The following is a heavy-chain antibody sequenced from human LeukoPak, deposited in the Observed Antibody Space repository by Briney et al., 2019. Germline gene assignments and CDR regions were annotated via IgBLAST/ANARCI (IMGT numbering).Heavy chain of an antibody. CDR2: ISYDGSNK. D-gene: IGHD1-26*01. J-gene: IGHJ4*02. Sequence: GGSLRLSCAASGFAFSSYAMHWVRQAPGKGLEWVTVISYDGSNKYYADSVKGRFTISRDNSKNTLYLQMNSLRAEDTAVYYCAKDRSGSYSQGLDYWGQGTLVTVSS. CDR1: GFAFSSYA. V-gene: IGHV3-30-3*01. CDR3: AKDRSGSYSQGLDY.